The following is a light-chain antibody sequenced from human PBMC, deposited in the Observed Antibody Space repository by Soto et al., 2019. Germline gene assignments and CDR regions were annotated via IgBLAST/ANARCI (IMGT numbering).Light chain of an antibody. Sequence: QSALTQPASVSGSPGQSITISCTGAVSEVAGYTYVSWYQQHPGKGPKVIIYDVSNRPSGVSNRFSGSKSGTTASLTISGLQAEDEADYYCSSFASIPGLFGGGTKLTVL. CDR1: VSEVAGYTY. V-gene: IGLV2-14*03. J-gene: IGLJ2*01. CDR2: DVS. CDR3: SSFASIPGL.